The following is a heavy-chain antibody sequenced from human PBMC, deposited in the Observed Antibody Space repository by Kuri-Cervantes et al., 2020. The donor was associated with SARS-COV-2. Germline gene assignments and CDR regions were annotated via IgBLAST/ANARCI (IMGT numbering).Heavy chain of an antibody. V-gene: IGHV3-64D*06. D-gene: IGHD6-19*01. CDR3: VKGGGLIAVAVGYYFDY. CDR2: ISSNGGST. Sequence: GGSLRLSCAASGFTFSSYAMHWVRQAPGKGLEYVSAISSNGGSTYYADSVKGRFTISRDNSKNTLYLQMSSLRAEDTAVYYRVKGGGLIAVAVGYYFDYWGQGTLVTVSS. J-gene: IGHJ4*02. CDR1: GFTFSSYA.